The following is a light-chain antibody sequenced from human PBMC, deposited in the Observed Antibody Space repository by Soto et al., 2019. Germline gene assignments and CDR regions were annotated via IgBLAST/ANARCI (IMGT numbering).Light chain of an antibody. J-gene: IGLJ1*01. CDR1: TSDVGGYIS. CDR3: SLYTSENAYV. CDR2: EVS. Sequence: QSALTQPASVSGSPGQSVTISCTGTTSDVGGYISVSWYQQHPGKAPKLMIYEVSNRPSGVSNRFSGSKSGNTASLTISGLQAADEADYYCSLYTSENAYVFGTGTKLTVL. V-gene: IGLV2-14*01.